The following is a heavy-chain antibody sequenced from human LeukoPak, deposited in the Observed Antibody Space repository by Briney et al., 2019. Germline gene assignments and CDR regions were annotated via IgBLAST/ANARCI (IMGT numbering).Heavy chain of an antibody. D-gene: IGHD3-9*01. CDR3: ARVPMGGITLLTGYWPFDY. CDR1: GGTFSSYA. V-gene: IGHV1-69*13. Sequence: SVKVSCKASGGTFSSYAISWVRQAPGQGLEWMGGIIPIFGTANYAQKFQGRVTITADESTSTAYMELSSLRSEDTAVYYCARVPMGGITLLTGYWPFDYWGQGTLVTVSS. J-gene: IGHJ4*02. CDR2: IIPIFGTA.